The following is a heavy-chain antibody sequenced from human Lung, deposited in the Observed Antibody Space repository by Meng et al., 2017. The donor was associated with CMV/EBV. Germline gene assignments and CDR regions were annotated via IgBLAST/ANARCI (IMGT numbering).Heavy chain of an antibody. D-gene: IGHD3-3*01. CDR2: ISWNSGSI. CDR3: AKDIGETGFWSGYGFDY. J-gene: IGHJ4*01. V-gene: IGHV3-9*01. Sequence: SXKISCAASGFTFDDYAMHWVRQAPGKGLEWVSGISWNSGSIGYADSVKGRFTISRDNAKNSLYLQMNSLRAEDTALYYCAKDIGETGFWSGYGFDYWGQGTRVTSAS. CDR1: GFTFDDYA.